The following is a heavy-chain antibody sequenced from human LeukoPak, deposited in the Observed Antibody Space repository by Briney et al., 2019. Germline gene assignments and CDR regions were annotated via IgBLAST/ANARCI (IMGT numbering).Heavy chain of an antibody. CDR1: GYTFTSYG. V-gene: IGHV1-18*01. D-gene: IGHD4-17*01. CDR2: ISAYNGNT. J-gene: IGHJ1*01. CDR3: ARDIAYGDYPYN. Sequence: ASVKVSCKASGYTFTSYGISWVRQAPGQGLEWMGWISAYNGNTNYAQKLQGRVTMTRDTSISTSYMDLSRLRSDDTAVYYCARDIAYGDYPYNWGQGTLVTVSS.